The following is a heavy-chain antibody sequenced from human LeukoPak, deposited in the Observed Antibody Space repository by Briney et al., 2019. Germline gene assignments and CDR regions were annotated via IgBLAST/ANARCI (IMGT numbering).Heavy chain of an antibody. CDR3: ARARTNWGSLFDY. CDR2: IKQDGSEK. Sequence: GGSLRLSCAASGFTFSSYEMNWVRQAPGKGLEWVANIKQDGSEKYYVDSVKGRFTISRDNAKNSLYLQMNSLRAEDTAVYYCARARTNWGSLFDYWGQGTLVTVSS. J-gene: IGHJ4*02. D-gene: IGHD7-27*01. CDR1: GFTFSSYE. V-gene: IGHV3-7*01.